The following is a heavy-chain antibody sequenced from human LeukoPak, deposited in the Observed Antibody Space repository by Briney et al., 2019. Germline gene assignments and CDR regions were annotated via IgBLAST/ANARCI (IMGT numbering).Heavy chain of an antibody. CDR2: INHSGST. CDR1: GGSFSGYY. D-gene: IGHD1-1*01. Sequence: PSETLSLTCAVYGGSFSGYYWSWIRQPPGKGLEWIGEINHSGSTTYNPSLKRRVTISVGLSENQFSLKLSSLTAADTAVYYCARGRLELRASSPRDLEYWGQGTLCTVSS. CDR3: ARGRLELRASSPRDLEY. V-gene: IGHV4-34*01. J-gene: IGHJ4*02.